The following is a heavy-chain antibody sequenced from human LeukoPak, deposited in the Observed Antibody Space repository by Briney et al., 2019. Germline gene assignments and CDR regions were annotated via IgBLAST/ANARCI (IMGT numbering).Heavy chain of an antibody. J-gene: IGHJ4*02. Sequence: SETLSLTCTVSGGSISSYYWSWIRQPPGKGLEWIGYIYDSGSTSYNPSLKSRVTISVDTSKNQFSLRLSSVTAADTAVYYCARGSGGDGSGSLWGRGTLVTVSS. CDR3: ARGSGGDGSGSL. V-gene: IGHV4-59*01. CDR2: IYDSGST. D-gene: IGHD3-10*01. CDR1: GGSISSYY.